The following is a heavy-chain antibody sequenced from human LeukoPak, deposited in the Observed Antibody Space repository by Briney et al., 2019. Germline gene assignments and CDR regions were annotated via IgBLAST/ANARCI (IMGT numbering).Heavy chain of an antibody. Sequence: GGSLRLSCAASGFTFSNSWMSWVRQAPGKGLEWVANIKQDGSEKYYVDSVKGRFTISRDNAKNSLYLQLNSLRAEDTAVYYCARDGPSGYYAYYFDYWGQGPLFTVSS. CDR1: GFTFSNSW. CDR2: IKQDGSEK. V-gene: IGHV3-7*01. CDR3: ARDGPSGYYAYYFDY. J-gene: IGHJ4*02. D-gene: IGHD3-22*01.